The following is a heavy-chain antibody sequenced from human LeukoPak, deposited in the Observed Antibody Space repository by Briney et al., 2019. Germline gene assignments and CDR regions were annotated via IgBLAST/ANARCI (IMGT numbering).Heavy chain of an antibody. Sequence: GGSLRLSCAASGFTVHSNYMSWVRQAPGKGLEWVSFIYSGHYGGGTFYADSVKDRFTISRDNSKNTLYLQMNSLRAEDTAVYYCAKDPGWGPIAASPGGDYWGQGTLVTVSS. CDR1: GFTVHSNY. J-gene: IGHJ4*02. CDR2: IYSGHYGGGT. D-gene: IGHD6-6*01. V-gene: IGHV3-66*01. CDR3: AKDPGWGPIAASPGGDY.